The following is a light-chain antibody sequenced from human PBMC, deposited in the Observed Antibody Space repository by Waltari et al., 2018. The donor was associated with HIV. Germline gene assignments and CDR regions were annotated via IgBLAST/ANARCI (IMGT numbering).Light chain of an antibody. J-gene: IGLJ3*02. CDR3: TSHTLTRILL. CDR2: GVN. V-gene: IGLV2-14*01. CDR1: SLDIGLYDF. Sequence: QSALTQPASMSGSPGQSITISCTGSSLDIGLYDFVSWYQHLPNMAPQLIIYGVNRRPPGVPSRFSASKSGDVASLTISGLQAEDEADYYCTSHTLTRILLFGGGTRLTV.